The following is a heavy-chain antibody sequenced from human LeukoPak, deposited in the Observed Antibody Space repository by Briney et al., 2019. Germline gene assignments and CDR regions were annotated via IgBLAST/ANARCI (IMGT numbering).Heavy chain of an antibody. CDR3: ASGYSFDAFDI. Sequence: SETLSLTCTVSGGSLSSYYWSWIRQPPGKGLEWIGYIYYSGSTNYNPSLKSRVTISVVKSKNQFSLKLSSVTAADTAVYYCASGYSFDAFDIWGQGTMVTVSS. V-gene: IGHV4-59*12. J-gene: IGHJ3*02. CDR2: IYYSGST. CDR1: GGSLSSYY. D-gene: IGHD4-23*01.